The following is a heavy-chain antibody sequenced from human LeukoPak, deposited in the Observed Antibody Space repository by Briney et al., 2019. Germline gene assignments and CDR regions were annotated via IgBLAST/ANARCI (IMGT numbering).Heavy chain of an antibody. Sequence: PLRSPRLSCAASGFTFSNFGMHWVRQAPGKGLEWVALISYDGSDASYADSVKGRFTISRDNSKNTLYLQLNSLRAEDTAFYYCAKEMTHSAGFHFWGQGTLVTVSS. CDR1: GFTFSNFG. CDR3: AKEMTHSAGFHF. D-gene: IGHD2-21*02. V-gene: IGHV3-30*18. CDR2: ISYDGSDA. J-gene: IGHJ4*02.